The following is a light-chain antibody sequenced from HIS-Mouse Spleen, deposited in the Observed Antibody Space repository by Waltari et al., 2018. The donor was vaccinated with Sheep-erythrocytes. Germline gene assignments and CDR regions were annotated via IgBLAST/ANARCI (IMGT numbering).Light chain of an antibody. CDR1: QGIRND. V-gene: IGKV1-6*01. CDR3: LQDYNYPWT. J-gene: IGKJ1*01. Sequence: AIQMTQSPSSLSASVGDRATITCRASQGIRNDLGWYKQKPGKAPKLLIYAASSLQSGVPSRFSGSGSGTDFTLTISSLQPEDFATYYCLQDYNYPWTFGQGTKVEIK. CDR2: AAS.